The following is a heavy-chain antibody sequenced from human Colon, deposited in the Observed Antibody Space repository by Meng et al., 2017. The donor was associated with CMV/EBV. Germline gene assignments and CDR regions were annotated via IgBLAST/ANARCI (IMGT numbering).Heavy chain of an antibody. D-gene: IGHD2-2*02. V-gene: IGHV1-18*01. Sequence: ASVKVSCKASGYTFTSYGISWVRQAPGQGREWMGWISAYNGNTNYAQKLQGRVTMTTDTSTSTAYMELRSLRSDDTAVYYCASFVVVPAAIPNYGMDVWGQGTTVTVSS. CDR3: ASFVVVPAAIPNYGMDV. J-gene: IGHJ6*02. CDR2: ISAYNGNT. CDR1: GYTFTSYG.